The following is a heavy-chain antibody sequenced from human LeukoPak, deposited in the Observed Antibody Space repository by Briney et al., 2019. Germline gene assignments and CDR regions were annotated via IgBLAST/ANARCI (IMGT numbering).Heavy chain of an antibody. Sequence: PSETLSLTCTVSGGSITHYYWSWIRQPPGKGLEWVGYIFYSGSTTYNPSLTSRVTITLHTSKNQFSLKLTSVTAADTAVYYCARNDFWSGSLRLWGQGTLVTVSS. D-gene: IGHD3-3*01. CDR2: IFYSGST. CDR1: GGSITHYY. J-gene: IGHJ4*02. CDR3: ARNDFWSGSLRL. V-gene: IGHV4-59*01.